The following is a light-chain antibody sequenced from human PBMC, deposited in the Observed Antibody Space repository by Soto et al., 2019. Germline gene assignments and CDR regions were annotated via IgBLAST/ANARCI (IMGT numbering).Light chain of an antibody. CDR2: GAS. J-gene: IGKJ5*01. Sequence: VLTQSPGTLSLSPGESATLSCRASQTVSITYLTWYQQKPGQAPRLLIFGASKRATGIPDRFSGSGSGRDFTLTISGLEPEDFAVYYCQQYGSSPLISFGQGTRLEIK. V-gene: IGKV3-20*01. CDR1: QTVSITY. CDR3: QQYGSSPLIS.